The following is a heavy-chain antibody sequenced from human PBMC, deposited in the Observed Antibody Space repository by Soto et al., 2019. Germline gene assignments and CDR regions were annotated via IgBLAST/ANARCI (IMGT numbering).Heavy chain of an antibody. V-gene: IGHV4-39*01. CDR3: ARHGDRYYGMDV. J-gene: IGHJ6*02. Sequence: SETLSLTCTVSGGSVSSDSYYWGWIRQPPGKGLEWIGTLHYSGSTYYNPSLKSRVTISVDTSKKQFSLKLTSVTAGDTAVYYCARHGDRYYGMDVWGQGTQVTVSS. D-gene: IGHD7-27*01. CDR2: LHYSGST. CDR1: GGSVSSDSYY.